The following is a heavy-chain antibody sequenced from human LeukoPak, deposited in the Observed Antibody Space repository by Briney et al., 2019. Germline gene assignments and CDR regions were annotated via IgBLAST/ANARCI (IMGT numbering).Heavy chain of an antibody. Sequence: GGSLRLSCAASGFTFSSYWMHWVRQAPGKGLVWVSRINTDGSSTSYADSVKGRFTISRDNAKNTLYLQMNSLRAEDTAVYYCAKDPAVDFWSGTDAFDIWGQGTMVTVSS. CDR1: GFTFSSYW. D-gene: IGHD3-3*01. CDR3: AKDPAVDFWSGTDAFDI. J-gene: IGHJ3*02. CDR2: INTDGSST. V-gene: IGHV3-74*01.